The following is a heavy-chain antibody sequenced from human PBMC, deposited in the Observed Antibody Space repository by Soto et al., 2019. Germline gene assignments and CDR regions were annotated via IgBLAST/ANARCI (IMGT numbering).Heavy chain of an antibody. CDR1: GYSFTSYW. CDR3: AVMTTVSSVNYRYHIDV. D-gene: IGHD4-17*01. V-gene: IGHV5-51*01. J-gene: IGHJ6*03. CDR2: IYPGDSDT. Sequence: GESLKISCKGSGYSFTSYWIGWVRQMPGKGLEWMGIIYPGDSDTRYSPSFQGQVTISADKSISTAYLQWSSLKASDTAMYYCAVMTTVSSVNYRYHIDVWTKRTTVTVSS.